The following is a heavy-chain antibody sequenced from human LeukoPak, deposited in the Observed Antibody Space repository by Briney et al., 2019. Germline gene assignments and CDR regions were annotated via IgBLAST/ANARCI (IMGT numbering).Heavy chain of an antibody. CDR2: MNPNSGNT. J-gene: IGHJ4*02. CDR3: ARGGGGSYLADY. V-gene: IGHV1-8*03. D-gene: IGHD1-26*01. CDR1: GYTFTSYG. Sequence: ASVKVSCKASGYTFTSYGISWVRQAPGQGLEWMGWMNPNSGNTGYAQKFQGRVTITRNTSISTAYMELSSLRSEDTAVYYCARGGGGSYLADYWGQGTLVTVSS.